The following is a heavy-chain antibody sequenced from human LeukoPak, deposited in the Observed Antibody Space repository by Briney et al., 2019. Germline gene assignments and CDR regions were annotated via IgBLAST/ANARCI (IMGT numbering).Heavy chain of an antibody. D-gene: IGHD2-2*01. Sequence: GSLRLSCAASGFIFSSYAMHWVRQAPGKGLEWVAVISYDGNNKYYADSVKGRFTISRDNSKNTLYLQMNSLRAEDTAVYYCAKGGYCSSTSCYAREYGMDVWGQGTTVTVSS. J-gene: IGHJ6*02. CDR3: AKGGYCSSTSCYAREYGMDV. CDR2: ISYDGNNK. CDR1: GFIFSSYA. V-gene: IGHV3-30-3*01.